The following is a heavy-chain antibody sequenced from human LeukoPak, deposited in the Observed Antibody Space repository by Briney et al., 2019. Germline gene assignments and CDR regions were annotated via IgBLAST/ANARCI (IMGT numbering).Heavy chain of an antibody. Sequence: SETLSLTCTVSGGSISSYYWSWIRQPPGKGLEWIGYIYYSGSTNYNPSLKSRVTISVDTSKNQFSLKLSSVTTADTAVYYCARDLGGVGATSLDYWGQGTLVTVSS. J-gene: IGHJ4*02. CDR3: ARDLGGVGATSLDY. D-gene: IGHD1-26*01. CDR2: IYYSGST. V-gene: IGHV4-59*12. CDR1: GGSISSYY.